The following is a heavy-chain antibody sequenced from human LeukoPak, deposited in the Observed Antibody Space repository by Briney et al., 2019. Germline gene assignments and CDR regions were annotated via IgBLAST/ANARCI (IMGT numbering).Heavy chain of an antibody. V-gene: IGHV4-39*01. J-gene: IGHJ5*02. D-gene: IGHD1-26*01. Sequence: TSETLSLTCTVSGGSISSSGYYWGWIRQPPGKGLEWIASFYYGGSTYYNPSLKSRVTISVDTSKNQLSLKLSSLAAADTAVYYCARHEYSGSYYGLSWFDPWGQGTLVTVSS. CDR3: ARHEYSGSYYGLSWFDP. CDR1: GGSISSSGYY. CDR2: FYYGGST.